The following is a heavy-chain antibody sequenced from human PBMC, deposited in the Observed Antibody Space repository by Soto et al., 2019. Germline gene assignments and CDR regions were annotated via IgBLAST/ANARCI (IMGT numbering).Heavy chain of an antibody. CDR2: INAGNGNT. D-gene: IGHD2-15*01. CDR1: GYTFRSYS. Sequence: ASVKGSCKATGYTFRSYSMHWVRQAPGQRLEWMGWINAGNGNTKYSQKFQGRVTITRHTSASTAYMELSSLRSEDTAAYYCARERVDPFDYRGQGTLVTVSS. CDR3: ARERVDPFDY. V-gene: IGHV1-3*01. J-gene: IGHJ4*02.